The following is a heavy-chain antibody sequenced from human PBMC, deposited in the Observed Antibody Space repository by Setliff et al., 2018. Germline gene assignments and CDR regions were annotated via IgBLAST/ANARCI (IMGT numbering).Heavy chain of an antibody. CDR1: GDSISSGNW. CDR3: ARMSGFLYMDV. Sequence: PSETLSLTCAVSGDSISSGNWWSWVRQPPEKGLEWIGEINHSGNTNYNPSLKGRATLSIDASKKQFSLKLTSVTAADTAVYYCARMSGFLYMDVWGKGTTVTVSS. V-gene: IGHV4-4*02. J-gene: IGHJ6*03. D-gene: IGHD3-3*01. CDR2: INHSGNT.